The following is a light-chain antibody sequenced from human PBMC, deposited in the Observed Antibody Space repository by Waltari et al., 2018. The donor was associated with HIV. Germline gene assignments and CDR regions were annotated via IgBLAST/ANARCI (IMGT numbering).Light chain of an antibody. CDR3: HSYDTNNQV. CDR2: EDN. J-gene: IGLJ2*01. V-gene: IGLV6-57*04. Sequence: NFMLTQPHSMSESPGKTVTISCTRSSGSIASNYVQWYQQRPGSAPTTGIYEDNERPAGVPDRFSGSIDRSSNAASLTITGLKTEDEADYYCHSYDTNNQVFGGGTKLTVV. CDR1: SGSIASNY.